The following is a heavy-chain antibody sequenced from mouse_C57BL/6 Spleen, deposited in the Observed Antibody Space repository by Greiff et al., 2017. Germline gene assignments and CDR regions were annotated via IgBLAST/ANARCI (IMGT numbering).Heavy chain of an antibody. D-gene: IGHD2-1*01. J-gene: IGHJ4*01. CDR1: GYSITSGYY. V-gene: IGHV3-6*01. CDR2: ISYDGSN. CDR3: ARDWGEGNYYAMDY. Sequence: EVQRVESGPGLVKPSQSLSLTCSVTGYSITSGYYWTWIRPFPGNKLEWMGSISYDGSNNYNPSLKNRISLNRDTSKNQFFLMLNSVTTDDTATYYCARDWGEGNYYAMDYWGQGTSVTVSS.